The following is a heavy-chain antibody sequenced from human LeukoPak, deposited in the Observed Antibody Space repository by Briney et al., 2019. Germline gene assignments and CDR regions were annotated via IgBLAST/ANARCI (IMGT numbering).Heavy chain of an antibody. Sequence: SETLSLTCTVSGGSISSSSYYWGWIRQPPGKGLEWIGSIYYSGSTYYNPSPKSRVTISVDTSKNQFSLKLSSVTAADTAVYYCARHLVVPAAIPNWFDPWGQGTLVTVSS. CDR3: ARHLVVPAAIPNWFDP. D-gene: IGHD2-2*01. CDR1: GGSISSSSYY. J-gene: IGHJ5*02. V-gene: IGHV4-39*01. CDR2: IYYSGST.